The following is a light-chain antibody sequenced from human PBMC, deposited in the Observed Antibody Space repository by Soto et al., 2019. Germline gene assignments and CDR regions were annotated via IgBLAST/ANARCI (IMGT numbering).Light chain of an antibody. Sequence: DIQMTQSPSTLSASVVDRVTITCRASQSISSWLAWYQQKPGKAPKLLIYKASSLESGVPSRFSGSGSGTEFTLTISSLQPDDFATYYCQQYNSYSETFGQGTKVDI. CDR3: QQYNSYSET. CDR1: QSISSW. V-gene: IGKV1-5*03. CDR2: KAS. J-gene: IGKJ1*01.